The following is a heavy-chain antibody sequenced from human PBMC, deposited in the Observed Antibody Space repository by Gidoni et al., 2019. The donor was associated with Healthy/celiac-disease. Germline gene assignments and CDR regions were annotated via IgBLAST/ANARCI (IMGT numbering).Heavy chain of an antibody. CDR3: ARDGPGSGSYYEPDAFDI. J-gene: IGHJ3*02. CDR2: ISSSSSTI. CDR1: GFTFSSYS. Sequence: EVQLVESGGGLVQPGGSLRLSCAASGFTFSSYSMNWVRQAPGKGLEWVSYISSSSSTIDYADSVKGRFTISRDNAKNSLYLQMNSLRAEDTAVYYCARDGPGSGSYYEPDAFDIWGQGTMVTVSS. D-gene: IGHD1-26*01. V-gene: IGHV3-48*01.